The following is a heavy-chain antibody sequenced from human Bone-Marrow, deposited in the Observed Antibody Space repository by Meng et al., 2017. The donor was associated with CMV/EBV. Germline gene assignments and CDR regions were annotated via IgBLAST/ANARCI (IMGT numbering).Heavy chain of an antibody. J-gene: IGHJ4*02. CDR3: ARDPRLHDSGSYEGPSNYFDY. CDR2: IIPIFGTA. V-gene: IGHV1-69*05. CDR1: GGTFSSYA. Sequence: SVKVSCKASGGTFSSYAISWVRQAPGQGLEWMGGIIPIFGTANYAQKFQGRVTMTRDTSTSTVYMELSSLRSEDTAVYYCARDPRLHDSGSYEGPSNYFDYWGQGNLVTVAS. D-gene: IGHD1-26*01.